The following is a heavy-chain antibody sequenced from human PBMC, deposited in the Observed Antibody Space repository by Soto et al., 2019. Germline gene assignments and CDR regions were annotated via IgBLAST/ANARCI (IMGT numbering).Heavy chain of an antibody. V-gene: IGHV3-7*01. D-gene: IGHD2-2*01. CDR2: IKQDGREK. J-gene: IGHJ4*02. CDR3: VVYCSSTSCCDY. Sequence: GGSLRLSCATSGFTFNSYWMSWVRQAPGKGLEWVANIKQDGREKYYVDSVKGRFTISRDNAKNSLYLQMNSLRAEDTAVYYCVVYCSSTSCCDYWGQGTLVTVSS. CDR1: GFTFNSYW.